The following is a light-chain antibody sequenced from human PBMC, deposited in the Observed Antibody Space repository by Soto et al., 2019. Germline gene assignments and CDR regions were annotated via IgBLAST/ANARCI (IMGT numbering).Light chain of an antibody. CDR1: TSNIGIND. Sequence: QSVLTQPPSVSAAPGQDVTISCSGSTSNIGINDVAWYQQLPGTAPKLLLYENNKRPSGIPDRFSGSKSGTSATLGITGLQTGDEADYYCGAWDTSLKGGVFGGGTKVTVL. CDR3: GAWDTSLKGGV. CDR2: ENN. J-gene: IGLJ2*01. V-gene: IGLV1-51*02.